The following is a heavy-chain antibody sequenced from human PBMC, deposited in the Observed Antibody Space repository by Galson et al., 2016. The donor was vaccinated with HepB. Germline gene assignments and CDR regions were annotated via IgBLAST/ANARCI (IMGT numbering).Heavy chain of an antibody. CDR2: IIPVFGTP. CDR1: GGTFNTYT. CDR3: GRAGYGLASPSYSHFYCLDI. V-gene: IGHV1-69*13. Sequence: SVKVSCKASGGTFNTYTISWVRQAPGQGLEWMGAIIPVFGTPNYAQKFQGRVTITADGVTNTVYMELNSLRSEDTAVYFCGRAGYGLASPSYSHFYCLDIWGQGTTVTVSS. D-gene: IGHD5-12*01. J-gene: IGHJ6*02.